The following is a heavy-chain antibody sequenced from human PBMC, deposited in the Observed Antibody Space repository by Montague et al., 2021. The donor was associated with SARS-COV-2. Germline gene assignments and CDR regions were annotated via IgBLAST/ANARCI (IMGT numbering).Heavy chain of an antibody. V-gene: IGHV4-59*05. Sequence: SETLSLTCTVSGGSISTYHWSWIRQPPGKGLEWIGSIYYSGSTYYNPSFKSRVTISVDTSKNQFSLKLSSVAAADTAVYYCASPTYYYDSSGSDAFDIWGQGTMVTASS. CDR1: GGSISTYH. J-gene: IGHJ3*02. CDR3: ASPTYYYDSSGSDAFDI. D-gene: IGHD3-22*01. CDR2: IYYSGST.